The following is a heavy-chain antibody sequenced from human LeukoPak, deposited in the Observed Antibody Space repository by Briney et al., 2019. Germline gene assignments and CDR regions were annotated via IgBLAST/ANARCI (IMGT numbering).Heavy chain of an antibody. Sequence: ASVKVSCKASGYTFTSYGISWVRQAPGQGLEWMGWISAYNGNTNYAQKLQGRVTMTTDTSTSTAYMELRSLRSDDTAVYYCAGFTMVRGVITYYYYYGMDVWGQGTTVTVSS. CDR2: ISAYNGNT. CDR3: AGFTMVRGVITYYYYYGMDV. J-gene: IGHJ6*02. D-gene: IGHD3-10*01. V-gene: IGHV1-18*01. CDR1: GYTFTSYG.